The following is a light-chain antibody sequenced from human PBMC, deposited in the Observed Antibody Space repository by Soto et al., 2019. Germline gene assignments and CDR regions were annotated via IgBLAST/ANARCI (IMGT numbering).Light chain of an antibody. Sequence: QLVLTQSPSASASLGASVKLTCTLSSGHSSYAIAWHQQQPEKGPRYLMTLNSDGSHSKGDGIPDRFSGSSSGAERYLTSSSLQSEDEADYYCQTWGTGIQVFGGGTKLTVL. CDR2: LNSDGSH. CDR3: QTWGTGIQV. CDR1: SGHSSYA. V-gene: IGLV4-69*01. J-gene: IGLJ3*02.